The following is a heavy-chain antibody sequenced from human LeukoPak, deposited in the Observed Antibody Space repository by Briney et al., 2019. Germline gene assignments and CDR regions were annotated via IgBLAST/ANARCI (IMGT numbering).Heavy chain of an antibody. CDR2: ISGSGDST. Sequence: GGSLRLSCAASGFTFSSYVMSWVRQAPGKGLEWVSTISGSGDSTYYADSVKGRFTISRDNSRNTLYLQMNSLRAEDTAVYYCAKQSTFYGPFDYWGQGTLVTVSS. D-gene: IGHD2/OR15-2a*01. CDR1: GFTFSSYV. V-gene: IGHV3-23*01. J-gene: IGHJ4*02. CDR3: AKQSTFYGPFDY.